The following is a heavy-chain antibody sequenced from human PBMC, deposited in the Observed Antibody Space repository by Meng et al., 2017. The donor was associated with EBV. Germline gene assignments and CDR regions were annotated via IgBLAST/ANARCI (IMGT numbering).Heavy chain of an antibody. CDR2: INPNSGGT. CDR3: ARVGIAVAGTGDY. CDR1: GYTFTGYY. Sequence: QGHLVPSGAELKKPGASVKASCKASGYTFTGYYMHWVRQAPGQGLEWMGRINPNSGGTNYAQKFQGRVTMTRDTSISTAYMELSRLRSDDTAVYYCARVGIAVAGTGDYWGQGTLVTVSS. V-gene: IGHV1-2*06. J-gene: IGHJ4*02. D-gene: IGHD6-19*01.